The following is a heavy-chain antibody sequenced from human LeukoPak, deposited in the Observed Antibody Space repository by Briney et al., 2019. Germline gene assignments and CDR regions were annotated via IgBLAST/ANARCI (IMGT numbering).Heavy chain of an antibody. CDR1: GFTFSGSP. J-gene: IGHJ4*02. CDR2: IRSKADNYAT. Sequence: GRSPRLSCAASGFTFSGSPILWVRQASGKRLEWVGGIRSKADNYATEYAASVQVRCNISRDDSKSTAYLQSNSLETEDAAVYYCTQSNYWGQGALVTVSS. V-gene: IGHV3-73*01. CDR3: TQSNY.